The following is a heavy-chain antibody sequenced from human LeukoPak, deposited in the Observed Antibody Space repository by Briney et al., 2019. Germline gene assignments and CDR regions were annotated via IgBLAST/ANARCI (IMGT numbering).Heavy chain of an antibody. CDR1: GGSVSSGSYY. J-gene: IGHJ4*02. CDR3: AREWGPYKYYFDY. Sequence: SETLSLTCTVSGGSVSSGSYYWSWIRQPPGTGLEWIGYIYYSGSTNYNPSLKSRVTISVDTSKNQISLKLSSVTAADTAVYYCAREWGPYKYYFDYWGQGTLVTVSS. D-gene: IGHD7-27*01. CDR2: IYYSGST. V-gene: IGHV4-61*01.